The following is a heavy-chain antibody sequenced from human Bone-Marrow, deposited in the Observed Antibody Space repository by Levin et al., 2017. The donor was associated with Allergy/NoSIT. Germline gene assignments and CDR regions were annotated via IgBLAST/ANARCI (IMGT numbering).Heavy chain of an antibody. V-gene: IGHV4-30-2*01. J-gene: IGHJ3*01. CDR1: GASVTGGDYS. Sequence: SETLSLTCAVSGASVTGGDYSWSWLRQPPGRGLEWIAYIFPSGSTYHNPSLKSRVTISLDTSKNEFSLSLSSVTAADADVYYCAKEERYCRDAVCYQDAVDVWGQGTLVTVSS. CDR2: IFPSGST. D-gene: IGHD2-15*01. CDR3: AKEERYCRDAVCYQDAVDV.